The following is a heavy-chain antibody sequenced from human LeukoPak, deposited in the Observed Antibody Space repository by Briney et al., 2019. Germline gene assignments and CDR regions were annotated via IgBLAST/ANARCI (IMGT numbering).Heavy chain of an antibody. D-gene: IGHD4-17*01. CDR3: ARVNGDYVGIDY. CDR1: GGSISSGDYC. V-gene: IGHV4-30-4*01. J-gene: IGHJ4*02. CDR2: IYYSGST. Sequence: SQTLSLTCTVSGGSISSGDYCWSWIRQPPGKGLEWIGYIYYSGSTYYNPSLKSRVTISVDTSKNQFSLKLSSVTAADTAVYYCARVNGDYVGIDYWGQGTLVTVSS.